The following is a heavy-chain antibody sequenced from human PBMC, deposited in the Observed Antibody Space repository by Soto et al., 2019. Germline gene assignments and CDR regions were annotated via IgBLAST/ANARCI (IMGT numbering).Heavy chain of an antibody. CDR1: GGSISRYY. Sequence: SETLSLTCTVSGGSISRYYWSWSRQPPGKGLEWIGYIYYSGSTNYNPSLKSRVTISVDTSKNQFSLKLSSVTAADTAVYYCARDRGTTVSDRFEYYFDYWGQGTLVTVSS. J-gene: IGHJ4*02. V-gene: IGHV4-59*01. CDR3: ARDRGTTVSDRFEYYFDY. CDR2: IYYSGST. D-gene: IGHD4-4*01.